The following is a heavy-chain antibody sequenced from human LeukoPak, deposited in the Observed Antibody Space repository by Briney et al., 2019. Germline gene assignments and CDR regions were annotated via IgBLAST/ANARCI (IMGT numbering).Heavy chain of an antibody. V-gene: IGHV4-30-4*01. CDR2: IYYSGST. CDR3: ARALYSMTTVTTEYWFDY. Sequence: TLSLTCTVSGGSISNGDYYWSWIRQPPRKGLEWIGYIYYSGSTYYNPSLQSRVIISVDTSKNQFSLKLTSVTAADTAVYYCARALYSMTTVTTEYWFDYWGQGTLVTVSS. CDR1: GGSISNGDYY. J-gene: IGHJ4*02. D-gene: IGHD4-17*01.